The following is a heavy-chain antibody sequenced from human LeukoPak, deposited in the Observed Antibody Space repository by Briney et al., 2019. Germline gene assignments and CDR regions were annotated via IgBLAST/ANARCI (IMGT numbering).Heavy chain of an antibody. D-gene: IGHD4-11*01. CDR3: ARENIPSHDYRDRGVDY. V-gene: IGHV4-39*07. Sequence: SETLSLTCTVSGGSITSGSYYWGWIRQPPGKGLEWIGNIYYSGTTHYNPSLKSRVTISVDTSKNQFSLKLSSVTAADTAVYYCARENIPSHDYRDRGVDYWGQGTLVTVSS. J-gene: IGHJ4*02. CDR1: GGSITSGSYY. CDR2: IYYSGTT.